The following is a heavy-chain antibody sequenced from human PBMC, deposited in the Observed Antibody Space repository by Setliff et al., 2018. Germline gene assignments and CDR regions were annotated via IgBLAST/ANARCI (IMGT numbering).Heavy chain of an antibody. D-gene: IGHD3-3*01. CDR1: GGSLNSGSYY. CDR3: RYWGGYYNNDY. CDR2: VSASGST. J-gene: IGHJ4*02. V-gene: IGHV4-61*02. Sequence: PSETLSLTCAVSGGSLNSGSYYWTWIRQPAGKELEWIGRVSASGSTTYNPSLKSRVTMSVDTSRNQISLKLYSVTAADTAVYYCRYWGGYYNNDYWGQGTLVTVSS.